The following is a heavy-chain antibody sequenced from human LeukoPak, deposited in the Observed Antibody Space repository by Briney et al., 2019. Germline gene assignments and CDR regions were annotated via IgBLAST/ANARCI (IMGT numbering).Heavy chain of an antibody. CDR1: GFTFSSYA. D-gene: IGHD2-2*01. CDR3: AKDEQLGVPARYHAPYYFDY. J-gene: IGHJ4*02. Sequence: GGSLRLSCAASGFTFSSYAMSWVRQAPGQGLEWVSAISGSGGGTYYADSVKGRFTNSRDNSKNTLYLQMNSLRAEDTAVYYCAKDEQLGVPARYHAPYYFDYWGQGTLVTVSS. CDR2: ISGSGGGT. V-gene: IGHV3-23*01.